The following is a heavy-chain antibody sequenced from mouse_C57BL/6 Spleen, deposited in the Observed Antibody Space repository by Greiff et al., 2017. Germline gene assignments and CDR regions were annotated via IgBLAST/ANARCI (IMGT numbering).Heavy chain of an antibody. CDR1: GYAFSSYW. J-gene: IGHJ2*01. V-gene: IGHV1-80*01. CDR2: IYPGDGDT. CDR3: ARSGGWDEFDY. Sequence: QVHVKQSGAELVKPGASVKISCKASGYAFSSYWMNWVKQRPGKGLEWIGQIYPGDGDTNYNGKFKGKATLTADKSSSTAYMQLSSLTSEDSAVYFCARSGGWDEFDYWGQGTTLTVSS. D-gene: IGHD4-1*01.